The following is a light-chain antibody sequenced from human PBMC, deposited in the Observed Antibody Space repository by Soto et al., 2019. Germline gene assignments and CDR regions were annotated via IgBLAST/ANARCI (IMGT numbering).Light chain of an antibody. CDR2: EVS. Sequence: QSVLTQPPSVSGSPGQSVTISCTGTSSDVGSYNRVSWYQQPPGTAPKLMIYEVSNRPSGVPDRFSGSKSGNTASLTISGLHAEDEADYYCSSYTSSSTLVFGGGTKVTVL. CDR3: SSYTSSSTLV. V-gene: IGLV2-18*02. CDR1: SSDVGSYNR. J-gene: IGLJ2*01.